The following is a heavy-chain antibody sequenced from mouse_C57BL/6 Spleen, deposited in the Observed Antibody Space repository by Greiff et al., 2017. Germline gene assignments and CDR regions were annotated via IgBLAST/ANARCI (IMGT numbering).Heavy chain of an antibody. J-gene: IGHJ3*01. CDR2: IDPETGGT. V-gene: IGHV1-15*01. CDR1: GYTFTDYE. CDR3: TPGQSFAY. Sequence: VQLQQSGAELVRPGASVTLSCKASGYTFTDYEMHWVKQTPVHGLEWIGAIDPETGGTAYNQKFKGKAILTADKSSSTAYMELRSLTSEDSAVYYCTPGQSFAYWGQGTLVTVSA.